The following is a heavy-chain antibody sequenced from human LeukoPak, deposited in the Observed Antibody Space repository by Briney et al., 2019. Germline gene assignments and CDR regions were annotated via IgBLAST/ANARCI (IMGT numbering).Heavy chain of an antibody. V-gene: IGHV1-46*03. CDR1: GYTFTSYY. Sequence: VKVSCKASGYTFTSYYIHWVRQAPGQGLEWMGITNPSGGSTSYAQKFQGRVTMTRDTSTSTVYMELSSLRSEDTAVYYCAREGADCSSTSCLAFDIWGQGTMVTVSS. D-gene: IGHD2-2*01. CDR2: TNPSGGST. J-gene: IGHJ3*02. CDR3: AREGADCSSTSCLAFDI.